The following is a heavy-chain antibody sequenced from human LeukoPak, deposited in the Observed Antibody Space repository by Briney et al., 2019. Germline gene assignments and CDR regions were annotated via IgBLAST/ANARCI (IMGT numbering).Heavy chain of an antibody. D-gene: IGHD1-26*01. J-gene: IGHJ4*02. CDR1: GGTFNNYA. CDR2: IFPLFETT. Sequence: SVKVSCKASGGTFNNYAINWVRQAPGQGLEWMGGIFPLFETTNYAQGFQGRVTITADDSTSTAYMELNSLTTEDTVVYYCARGRESHGHYFHFWGQGTLVTVSS. V-gene: IGHV1-69*01. CDR3: ARGRESHGHYFHF.